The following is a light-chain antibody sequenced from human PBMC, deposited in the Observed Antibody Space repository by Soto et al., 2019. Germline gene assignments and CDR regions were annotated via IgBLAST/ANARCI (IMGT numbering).Light chain of an antibody. V-gene: IGKV3-20*01. CDR2: RAS. CDR3: HEYTGSPFA. CDR1: QSVTNNY. J-gene: IGKJ4*01. Sequence: EILLTQSPGTLSLSPGERATLSCRASQSVTNNYLAWYQQKPGQAPRLLIFRASSRATGIPDRFSGSGAGTAFSLTMSKLEPEDFAVYYCHEYTGSPFAFGGGTKVEI.